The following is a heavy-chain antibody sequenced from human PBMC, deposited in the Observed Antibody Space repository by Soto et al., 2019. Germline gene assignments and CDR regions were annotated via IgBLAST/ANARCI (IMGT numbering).Heavy chain of an antibody. Sequence: GESLKISCKGSGYSFTSYWISWVRQMPGKGLEWLGRIDPSDSYTNYSPSFQGHVTISADKSISTAYLQWSSLKASDTAMYYCARHSESLRYFSSYWGQGTPVTVSS. CDR1: GYSFTSYW. CDR3: ARHSESLRYFSSY. J-gene: IGHJ4*02. V-gene: IGHV5-10-1*01. CDR2: IDPSDSYT. D-gene: IGHD3-9*01.